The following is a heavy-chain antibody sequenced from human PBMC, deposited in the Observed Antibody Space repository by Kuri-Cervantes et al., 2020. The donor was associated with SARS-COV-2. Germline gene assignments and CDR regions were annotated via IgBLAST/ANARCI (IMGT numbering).Heavy chain of an antibody. J-gene: IGHJ4*02. V-gene: IGHV1-69*13. D-gene: IGHD4-23*01. CDR3: ARDVGYGGTSELDITYFDY. CDR2: IIPFFGTP. CDR1: VYTFRNND. Sequence: SVKVSCKASVYTFRNNDINWVRQAPGQGLEWMGGIIPFFGTPNYAQKFEGRVTITADESTSTAYMEMSSLRFEDTAVYFCARDVGYGGTSELDITYFDYWGQGTLVTVSS.